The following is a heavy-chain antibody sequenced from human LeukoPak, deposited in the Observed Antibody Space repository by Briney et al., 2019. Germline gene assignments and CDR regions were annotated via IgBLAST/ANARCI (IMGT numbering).Heavy chain of an antibody. V-gene: IGHV3-53*01. D-gene: IGHD3-22*01. CDR2: IYSGRST. J-gene: IGHJ4*02. CDR1: GFTVSSNY. Sequence: PGGSLRLSCAASGFTVSSNYMSWVRQAPGKGLEWVSVIYSGRSTYCADSVKGRFTISTDNTKNTLYLQMNSLRAEDTAVYYCARDDSSGFPVFDYWGQGTLVTVSS. CDR3: ARDDSSGFPVFDY.